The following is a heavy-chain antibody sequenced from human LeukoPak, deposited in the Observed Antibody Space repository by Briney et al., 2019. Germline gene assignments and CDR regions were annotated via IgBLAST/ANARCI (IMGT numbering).Heavy chain of an antibody. CDR3: AKAPVPYYYDSSAYPYFDY. Sequence: GGSLRLSCAASGFTFSSYAMSWVRQAPGKGLEWVSAISGGGGSTYYADSVKGRFTISRDNSKNTLYLQMNSLSAEDTAVYYCAKAPVPYYYDSSAYPYFDYWGQGSLVTVSS. CDR2: ISGGGGST. D-gene: IGHD3-22*01. CDR1: GFTFSSYA. V-gene: IGHV3-23*01. J-gene: IGHJ4*02.